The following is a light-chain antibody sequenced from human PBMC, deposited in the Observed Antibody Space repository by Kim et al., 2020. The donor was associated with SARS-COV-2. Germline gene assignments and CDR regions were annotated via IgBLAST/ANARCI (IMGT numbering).Light chain of an antibody. V-gene: IGKV3-15*01. CDR3: QQYNNWSYT. CDR2: GAS. J-gene: IGKJ2*01. Sequence: SGSPGERAPLSCRASQSVSSNLAWYQQKPGQAPRLLIYGASTRATGIPARFSGSGSGTEFTLTISSLQSEDFAVYYCQQYNNWSYTFGQGTKLEI. CDR1: QSVSSN.